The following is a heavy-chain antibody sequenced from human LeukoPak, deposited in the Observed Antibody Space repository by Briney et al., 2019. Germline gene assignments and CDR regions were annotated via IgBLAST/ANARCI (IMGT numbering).Heavy chain of an antibody. CDR3: ARDPFADGSGSYSDY. V-gene: IGHV1-69*04. Sequence: SVKVSCKASGGTFSSYAISWVRQAPGQGLEWMGRIIPIFGIANYAQKFQGRVTITADKSTSTAYMELSGLRSEDTAVYYCARDPFADGSGSYSDYWGQGTLVTVSS. CDR2: IIPIFGIA. J-gene: IGHJ4*02. CDR1: GGTFSSYA. D-gene: IGHD3-10*01.